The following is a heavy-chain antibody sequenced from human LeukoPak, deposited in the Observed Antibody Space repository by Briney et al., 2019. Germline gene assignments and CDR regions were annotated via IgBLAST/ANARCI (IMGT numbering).Heavy chain of an antibody. D-gene: IGHD3-22*01. CDR1: GGSITTSSYY. CDR3: TRRQGGSCYYSLDY. J-gene: IGHJ4*02. V-gene: IGHV4-61*03. CDR2: IFYSGFT. Sequence: SDTLSLTCTVSGGSITTSSYYWTWSRQSPGKGLEWIGYIFYSGFTNYNPSLKSRVAISVDTSQNHLSLKLKYVTAAYTAVYYCTRRQGGSCYYSLDYWGQGILVTVSA.